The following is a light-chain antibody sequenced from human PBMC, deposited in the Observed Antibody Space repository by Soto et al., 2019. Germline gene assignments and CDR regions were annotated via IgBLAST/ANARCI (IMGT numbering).Light chain of an antibody. Sequence: DIQMTQSPSSLSASVGDRVTITCQASQDINNYLNWYQQKPGKVPKLLIYDASNLETEVPSRFSGSGSGTHFTFTINSLQPEDIATYYCQQYDNLPPYTFGQGTKLEIK. V-gene: IGKV1-33*01. CDR1: QDINNY. CDR2: DAS. CDR3: QQYDNLPPYT. J-gene: IGKJ2*01.